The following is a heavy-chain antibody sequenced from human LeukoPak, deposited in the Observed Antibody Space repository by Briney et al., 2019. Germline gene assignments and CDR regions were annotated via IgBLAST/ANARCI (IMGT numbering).Heavy chain of an antibody. J-gene: IGHJ6*03. CDR2: ISSSGSTI. D-gene: IGHD4-11*01. Sequence: PGGSLRLSCAASGFTFSDYYMSWIRQAPGKGLEWVSYISSSGSTIYYADSVKGRFTISRDNAKNSLYLQMNSLRAEDTAVYYCARAQATYSNYYYYYMDAWGKGTTVTVSS. CDR3: ARAQATYSNYYYYYMDA. V-gene: IGHV3-11*04. CDR1: GFTFSDYY.